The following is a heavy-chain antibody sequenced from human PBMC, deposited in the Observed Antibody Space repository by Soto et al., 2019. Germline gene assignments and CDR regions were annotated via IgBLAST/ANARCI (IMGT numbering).Heavy chain of an antibody. J-gene: IGHJ4*02. CDR1: GGSFSGYY. Sequence: SETLSLTCAVYGGSFSGYYWSWIRQPPGKGLEWIGEINHSGSTNYNPSLKSRVTISVDTSKNQFSLKLSSVTAADTAVYYCARVQRYGGNSRLDYWGQGTLVTVS. CDR3: ARVQRYGGNSRLDY. D-gene: IGHD4-17*01. V-gene: IGHV4-34*01. CDR2: INHSGST.